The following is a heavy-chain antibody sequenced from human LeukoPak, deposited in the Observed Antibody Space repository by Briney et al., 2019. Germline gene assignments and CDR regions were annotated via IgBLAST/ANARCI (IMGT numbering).Heavy chain of an antibody. V-gene: IGHV3-30*04. CDR2: ISYDGSNK. J-gene: IGHJ4*02. CDR3: TRVGYIDEGIDY. D-gene: IGHD5-24*01. Sequence: GGSLRLSCAASGFTFSSYAMHWVRQAPGKGLEWVAVISYDGSNKYYADSVKGRFTISRDNAKNSLYLQMNSLRAEDTAIYYCTRVGYIDEGIDYWGQGTLVTVSS. CDR1: GFTFSSYA.